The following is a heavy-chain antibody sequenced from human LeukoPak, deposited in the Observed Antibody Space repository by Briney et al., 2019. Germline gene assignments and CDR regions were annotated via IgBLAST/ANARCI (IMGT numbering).Heavy chain of an antibody. CDR1: GFTVSSNY. D-gene: IGHD4-17*01. Sequence: PGGSLRLSCAASGFTVSSNYMSWVRQAPGKGLEWVSVIYSGGSTYYADSVKGRFTISRDNSKNTLYLQMNSLRAEDTAVYYCARRGNYGDYYYYYYMDVWGKGTTVTISS. J-gene: IGHJ6*03. CDR2: IYSGGST. CDR3: ARRGNYGDYYYYYYMDV. V-gene: IGHV3-53*01.